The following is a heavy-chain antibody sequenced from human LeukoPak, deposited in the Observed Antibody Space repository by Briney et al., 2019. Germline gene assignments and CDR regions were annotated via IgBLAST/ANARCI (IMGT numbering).Heavy chain of an antibody. V-gene: IGHV3-23*01. D-gene: IGHD3-9*01. J-gene: IGHJ6*03. CDR3: AKQGRDWLRDYCYYRDV. CDR2: MSDSGTNT. Sequence: PGGTLRLSCGASGFTFSTYAMTWVRPAPGKGLEWVSGMSDSGTNTYYADSVKGRFTISRDNSKNTLYLQMNSQRAEDTAVYYCAKQGRDWLRDYCYYRDVWGKGTTDTISS. CDR1: GFTFSTYA.